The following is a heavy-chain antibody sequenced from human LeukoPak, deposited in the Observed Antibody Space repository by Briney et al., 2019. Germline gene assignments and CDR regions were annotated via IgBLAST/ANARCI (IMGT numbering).Heavy chain of an antibody. CDR3: ARDVPFYSSGWYFDY. D-gene: IGHD6-19*01. CDR2: ISSSSSTI. Sequence: QPGGSLRLSCAASGFTINTNYMNWVRQAPGKGLEWVSYISSSSSTIYYADSVRGRFTISRDNAKNSLYLQMNSLRAEDTAVYYCARDVPFYSSGWYFDYWGQGTLVTVSS. J-gene: IGHJ4*02. V-gene: IGHV3-48*04. CDR1: GFTINTNY.